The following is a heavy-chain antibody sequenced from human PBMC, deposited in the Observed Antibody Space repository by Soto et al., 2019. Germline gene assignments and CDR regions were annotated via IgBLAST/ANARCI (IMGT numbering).Heavy chain of an antibody. CDR3: ARQVGECFDWLPGLAQYMDV. V-gene: IGHV4-4*02. D-gene: IGHD3-9*01. CDR1: SDSISSSNW. Sequence: SGTLSLTCAVSSDSISSSNWWSSVSQPPGKGLEWIGEINHRGSTNYNPSLKSRVNISVDKSKNQFSLKMSSVTAADTAVYYCARQVGECFDWLPGLAQYMDVWGKATTVTVSS. CDR2: INHRGST. J-gene: IGHJ6*03.